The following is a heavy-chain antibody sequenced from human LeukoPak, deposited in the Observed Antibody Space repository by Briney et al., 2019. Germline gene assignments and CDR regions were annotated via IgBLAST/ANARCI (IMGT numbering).Heavy chain of an antibody. CDR1: GYTFTAHY. J-gene: IGHJ5*02. V-gene: IGHV1-2*02. D-gene: IGHD2-8*02. CDR2: INPNSGGT. Sequence: GASVEVSCRASGYTFTAHYIHWVRQAPGQGLEWMGWINPNSGGTNYAQKFQGRVTMTRDTSISTVYMELNGLRSDDMAMYYCVTSGALGQGTLVTVSS. CDR3: VTSGA.